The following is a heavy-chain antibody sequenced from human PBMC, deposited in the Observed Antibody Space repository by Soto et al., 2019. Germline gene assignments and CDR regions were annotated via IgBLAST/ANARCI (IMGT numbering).Heavy chain of an antibody. V-gene: IGHV4-39*01. J-gene: IGHJ4*02. D-gene: IGHD6-13*01. Sequence: SETLSLTCTVSGGSISSRSSYWGWIRQPPGKGLEWIGNIYYTGSTSYSPSLRSRVTMSVDTSENQFSLKVRSVTAADRGVYYCARQASDGTSLYFDSWGQGTVVT. CDR1: GGSISSRSSY. CDR2: IYYTGST. CDR3: ARQASDGTSLYFDS.